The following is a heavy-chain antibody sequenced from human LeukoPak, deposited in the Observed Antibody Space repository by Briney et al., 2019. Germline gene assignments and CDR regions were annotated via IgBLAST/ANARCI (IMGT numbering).Heavy chain of an antibody. CDR2: IFYSGST. CDR1: GGSINLYY. Sequence: PSETLSLTCTVSGGSINLYYWSWIRQPPEKGLEWIGYIFYSGSTNYNPSLKSRVTISVDTSKNQFSLKLSSVTAADTAVYYCIPNSGYDLLGSYXGQGXXXXVXS. V-gene: IGHV4-59*12. J-gene: IGHJ4*02. D-gene: IGHD5-12*01. CDR3: IPNSGYDLLGSY.